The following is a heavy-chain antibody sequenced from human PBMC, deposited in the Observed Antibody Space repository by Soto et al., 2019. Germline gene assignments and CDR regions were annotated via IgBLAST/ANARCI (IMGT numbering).Heavy chain of an antibody. CDR2: IYPSGIT. V-gene: IGHV4-4*02. D-gene: IGHD1-26*01. CDR3: AREAYKRGATNPFFDY. Sequence: XETLSLTCAVSGGSISSSTWWTWVRLPPVKGLEWIGEIYPSGITNYSPSLKSRVTMSVDKSKNQFSLKLNSVTAADTAMYYCAREAYKRGATNPFFDYWGQGTLVTVSS. CDR1: GGSISSSTW. J-gene: IGHJ4*02.